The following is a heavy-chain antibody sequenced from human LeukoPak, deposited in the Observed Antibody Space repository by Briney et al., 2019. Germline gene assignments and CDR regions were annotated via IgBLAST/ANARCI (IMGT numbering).Heavy chain of an antibody. Sequence: AETLSLPCAVYGESFSGYYWIWIRQPPGKGLEWIGEINHSGSTNYNPSLKSRVTIPVDTSKNQFSLKLSSVTAADTAVCYCARGRLWTRARFDYWGQGTLVTVSS. D-gene: IGHD3-10*01. CDR2: INHSGST. CDR1: GESFSGYY. V-gene: IGHV4-34*01. CDR3: ARGRLWTRARFDY. J-gene: IGHJ4*02.